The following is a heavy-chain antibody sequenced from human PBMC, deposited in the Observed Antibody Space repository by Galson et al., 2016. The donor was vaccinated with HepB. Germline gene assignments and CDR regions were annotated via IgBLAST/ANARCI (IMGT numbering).Heavy chain of an antibody. Sequence: QSGAEVKKPGESLKISCKGSGYRFTNYWIAWVRQVPGKGLEWMGIINPGDSDTRYSPSFQGQVIISADKSISTAYLQWSSLKASDTAMYYCARGVQQLNYDYWGQGTLVTVSS. CDR3: ARGVQQLNYDY. CDR1: GYRFTNYW. CDR2: INPGDSDT. J-gene: IGHJ4*02. V-gene: IGHV5-51*01. D-gene: IGHD6-13*01.